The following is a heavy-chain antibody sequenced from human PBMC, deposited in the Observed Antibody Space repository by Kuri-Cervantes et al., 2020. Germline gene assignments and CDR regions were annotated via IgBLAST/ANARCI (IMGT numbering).Heavy chain of an antibody. J-gene: IGHJ3*02. D-gene: IGHD4-17*01. CDR3: ARDPTVTTWWDAFDI. CDR2: IYSGGST. CDR1: GFTFSSNY. V-gene: IGHV3-66*02. Sequence: ETLSLTCAASGFTFSSNYMSWVRQAPGKGLEWVSVIYSGGSTHYADSVKGRFTISRDNSKNTLYLQMNSLRAEDTAVYYCARDPTVTTWWDAFDIWGQGTMVTVSS.